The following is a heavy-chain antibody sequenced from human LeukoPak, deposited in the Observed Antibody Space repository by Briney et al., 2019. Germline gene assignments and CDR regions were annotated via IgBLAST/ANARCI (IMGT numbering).Heavy chain of an antibody. CDR2: ISGSGSST. CDR3: KIGEWGRSSG. V-gene: IGHV3-23*01. J-gene: IGHJ4*02. Sequence: GGSLRLSCAGPGFTFNRYAMSWVRQAPGKGLEWVSTISGSGSSTYYADSVKGRFTISRDNSKTTLYLQMNSLGAEDTAVYYCKIGEWGRSSGWGQGTLVIVSS. CDR1: GFTFNRYA. D-gene: IGHD6-6*01.